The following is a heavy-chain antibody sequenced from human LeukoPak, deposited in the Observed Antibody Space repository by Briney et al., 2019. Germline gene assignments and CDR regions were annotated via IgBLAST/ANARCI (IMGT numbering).Heavy chain of an antibody. D-gene: IGHD2-2*01. J-gene: IGHJ5*02. CDR2: IWYDGSNK. CDR1: GFTFSSYG. Sequence: PGRSLRLSCAASGFTFSSYGMHWVRQAPGKGLEWVAVIWYDGSNKYYADSVKGRFTISRDNSKNTLYLQMNSLRAEDTAVYYCAIDRVGYCSSTSCYARLGWFDPWGQGTLVTVSS. V-gene: IGHV3-33*01. CDR3: AIDRVGYCSSTSCYARLGWFDP.